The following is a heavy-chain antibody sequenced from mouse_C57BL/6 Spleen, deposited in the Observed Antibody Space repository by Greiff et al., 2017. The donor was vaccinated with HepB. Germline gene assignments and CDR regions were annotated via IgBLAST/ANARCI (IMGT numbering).Heavy chain of an antibody. V-gene: IGHV1-5*01. CDR3: ARGSLGYFDY. J-gene: IGHJ2*01. CDR1: GYTFTSYW. Sequence: EVQLQQSGTVLARPGASVKMSCKTSGYTFTSYWMHWVKQRPGQGLEWIGAIYPGNSDTSYNQKLKGKTKLTAVTAASTAYMKLSSLTNEDSAVSYCARGSLGYFDYWGQGTTLTVSS. D-gene: IGHD3-1*01. CDR2: IYPGNSDT.